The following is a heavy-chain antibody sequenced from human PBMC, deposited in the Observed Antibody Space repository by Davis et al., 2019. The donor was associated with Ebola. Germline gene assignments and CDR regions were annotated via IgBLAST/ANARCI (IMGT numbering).Heavy chain of an antibody. CDR1: AYTFTHYN. CDR2: VILKSGAT. Sequence: ASVPVSSKASAYTFTHYNIHWMRQAPGQGLEWLGRVILKSGATNYAQKVQGRVTMTRDTSISTVYMELSSLRYDDTADYYCARGHNYAHEYWGQGTLVTVSS. D-gene: IGHD4-11*01. V-gene: IGHV1-2*06. J-gene: IGHJ4*02. CDR3: ARGHNYAHEY.